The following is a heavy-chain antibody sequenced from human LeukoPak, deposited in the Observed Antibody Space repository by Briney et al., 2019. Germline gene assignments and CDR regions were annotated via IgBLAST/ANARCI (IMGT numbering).Heavy chain of an antibody. Sequence: SETLSLTCTVSGGSISSYYWSWIRQPPGKGLEWIGHIYYSGSTNYNPSLKSRVTISVDTSKNQFSLKLSAVTAADTAVYYCARHPATGLLDYWGQGTLVTVSS. V-gene: IGHV4-59*08. CDR1: GGSISSYY. D-gene: IGHD1-26*01. J-gene: IGHJ4*02. CDR2: IYYSGST. CDR3: ARHPATGLLDY.